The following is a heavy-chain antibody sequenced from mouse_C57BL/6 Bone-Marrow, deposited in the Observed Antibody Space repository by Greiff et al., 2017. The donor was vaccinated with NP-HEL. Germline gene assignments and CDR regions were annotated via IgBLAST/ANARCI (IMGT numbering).Heavy chain of an antibody. CDR3: AREGYYYGYAMDY. J-gene: IGHJ4*01. CDR1: GYTFTSYW. D-gene: IGHD1-1*01. V-gene: IGHV1-55*01. Sequence: QVQLQQPGAELVKPGASVKMSYKASGYTFTSYWITWVKQRPGHGLECIGDIYPGSVSTNYNEKFKSKATLTVDTSSSTAYMQLSSLTSEDSAVYYCAREGYYYGYAMDYWGQGTSVTVSS. CDR2: IYPGSVST.